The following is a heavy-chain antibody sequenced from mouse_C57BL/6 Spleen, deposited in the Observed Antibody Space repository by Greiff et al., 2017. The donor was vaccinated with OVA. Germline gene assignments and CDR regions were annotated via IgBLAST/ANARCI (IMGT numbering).Heavy chain of an antibody. Sequence: VQLQQSGPELVKPGASVKISCKASGYTFTDYYMNWVKQSHGKSLEWIGDINPNNGGTSYNQKFKGKATLTVDKSSSTAYMELRSLTSEDSAVYYCANIYYGYDVDYWGQGTSVTVSS. V-gene: IGHV1-26*01. J-gene: IGHJ4*01. D-gene: IGHD2-2*01. CDR1: GYTFTDYY. CDR3: ANIYYGYDVDY. CDR2: INPNNGGT.